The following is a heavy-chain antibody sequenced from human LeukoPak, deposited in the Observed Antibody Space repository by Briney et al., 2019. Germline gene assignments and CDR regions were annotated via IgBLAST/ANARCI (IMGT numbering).Heavy chain of an antibody. CDR2: INPNSGGT. D-gene: IGHD3-22*01. CDR1: GYTFTGYY. CDR3: ARDLGYYDSSGYPIAYTYNWFDP. J-gene: IGHJ5*02. Sequence: ASVKVSCKASGYTFTGYYMHWVRQAPGQGLEWMGWINPNSGGTNYAQKFQGRVTMTRDTSISTAYMELSRLRSDDTAVYYCARDLGYYDSSGYPIAYTYNWFDPWGQGTLVTVSS. V-gene: IGHV1-2*02.